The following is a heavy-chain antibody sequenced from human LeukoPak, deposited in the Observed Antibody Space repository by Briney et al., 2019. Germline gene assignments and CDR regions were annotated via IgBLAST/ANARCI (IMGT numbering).Heavy chain of an antibody. V-gene: IGHV4-31*03. CDR2: IYYSGST. J-gene: IGHJ4*02. Sequence: SETLSLTCTVSGGSISSGGYYWSWIRQHSGKGLEWIGYIYYSGSTYYNPSLKSRVTISVDTSKNQFSLKLSSVTAADTAVYYCARDVNAAARFDYWGQGTLVTVSS. CDR3: ARDVNAAARFDY. D-gene: IGHD6-6*01. CDR1: GGSISSGGYY.